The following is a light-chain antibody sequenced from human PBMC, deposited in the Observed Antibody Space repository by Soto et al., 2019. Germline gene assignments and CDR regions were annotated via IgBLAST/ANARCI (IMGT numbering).Light chain of an antibody. J-gene: IGKJ2*01. CDR3: QQYDHLPPYT. CDR2: DAS. CDR1: QDISNY. V-gene: IGKV1-33*01. Sequence: DIQMTQSPSSLSASVGDRVTITCQASQDISNYLNWYQQKPGKAPKLLIYDASNLETRVPSRFSGSGSGTDFTFTISSLQPEDIATYYCQQYDHLPPYTFGQGTKLEIK.